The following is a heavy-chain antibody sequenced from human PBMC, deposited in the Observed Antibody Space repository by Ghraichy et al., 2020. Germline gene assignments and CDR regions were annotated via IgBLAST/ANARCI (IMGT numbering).Heavy chain of an antibody. CDR3: ATARGITGTPDAFDI. V-gene: IGHV1-24*01. D-gene: IGHD1-7*01. CDR1: GYTLTELS. CDR2: FDPEDGET. J-gene: IGHJ3*02. Sequence: ASVKVSCKVSGYTLTELSMHWVRQAPGKGLEWMGGFDPEDGETIYAQKFQGRVTMTEDTSTDTAYMELSSLRSEDTAVYYCATARGITGTPDAFDIWGQGTMVTVSS.